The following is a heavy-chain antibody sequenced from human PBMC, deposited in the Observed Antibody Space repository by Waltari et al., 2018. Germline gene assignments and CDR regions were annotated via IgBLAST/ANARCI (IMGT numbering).Heavy chain of an antibody. CDR3: AKDRVQLWAQYYFDY. D-gene: IGHD5-18*01. Sequence: EVQLLESGGGLVQPGGSLSLSCAASGFTFSSYAMSWVRQAPGKGLEWVSAISGSGGSTYYADSVKGRFTISRDNSKNTLYLQMNSLRAEDTAVYYCAKDRVQLWAQYYFDYWGQGTLVTVSS. J-gene: IGHJ4*02. V-gene: IGHV3-23*01. CDR2: ISGSGGST. CDR1: GFTFSSYA.